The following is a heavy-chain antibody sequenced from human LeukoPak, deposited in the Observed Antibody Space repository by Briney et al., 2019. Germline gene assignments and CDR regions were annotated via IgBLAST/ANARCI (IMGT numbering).Heavy chain of an antibody. V-gene: IGHV3-48*01. CDR3: ARVSRYQLLYYMDV. J-gene: IGHJ6*03. Sequence: GGSLRLSCAASGFNFSTYSMNWVRQAPGKGLEWVSYISRGSSAIYYADSVKGRFTISRDNAKNSLYLQMNSLRAEDTAVYYCARVSRYQLLYYMDVWGKGTTVTVSS. CDR1: GFNFSTYS. CDR2: ISRGSSAI. D-gene: IGHD2-2*01.